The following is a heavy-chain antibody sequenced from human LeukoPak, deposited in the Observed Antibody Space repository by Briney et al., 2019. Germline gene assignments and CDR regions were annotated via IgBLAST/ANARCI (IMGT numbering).Heavy chain of an antibody. CDR1: GYTFTSYD. V-gene: IGHV1-8*01. J-gene: IGHJ5*02. Sequence: ASVKVSCKASGYTFTSYDIHWVRQATGQGLEWMGWMNPNSGNTGYAQKFQGGVTMTRNTSISTAYMELSSLRSEDTAVYYCARGAFITGTTWVGHWFDPWGQGTLVTVSS. CDR2: MNPNSGNT. D-gene: IGHD1-7*01. CDR3: ARGAFITGTTWVGHWFDP.